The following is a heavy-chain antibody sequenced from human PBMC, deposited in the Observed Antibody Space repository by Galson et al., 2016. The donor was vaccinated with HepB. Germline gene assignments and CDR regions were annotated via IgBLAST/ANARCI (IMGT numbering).Heavy chain of an antibody. D-gene: IGHD6-19*01. CDR2: INPGSGNT. V-gene: IGHV1-46*01. CDR1: GYTLTTYC. J-gene: IGHJ4*02. CDR3: ARCLNERGQQWPYEPSWDY. Sequence: SVKVSCKASGYTLTTYCVHWVRQAPGQGLEWMGKINPGSGNTNYAQKFQGRVTMTRDTSASTVHMDLGSLTSDDTAVYYCARCLNERGQQWPYEPSWDYWGQGTLLSVSS.